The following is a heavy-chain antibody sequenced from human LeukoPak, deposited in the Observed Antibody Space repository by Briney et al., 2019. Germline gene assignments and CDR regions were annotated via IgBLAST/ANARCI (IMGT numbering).Heavy chain of an antibody. V-gene: IGHV7-4-1*02. D-gene: IGHD2-15*01. CDR2: INTNTGNP. J-gene: IGHJ4*02. Sequence: GPVKVSCKASGYTFTSYAMNWVRQAPGQGLEWMGWINTNTGNPTYAQGFTGRFVFSLDTSVSTAYLQVSSLKAEDTAVYYCARGRPPYYCSGGSCYFDYWGQGTLVTVSS. CDR1: GYTFTSYA. CDR3: ARGRPPYYCSGGSCYFDY.